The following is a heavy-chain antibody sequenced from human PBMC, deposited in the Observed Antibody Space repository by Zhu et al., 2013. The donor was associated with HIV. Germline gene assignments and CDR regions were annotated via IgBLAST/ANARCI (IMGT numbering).Heavy chain of an antibody. Sequence: QVQLQESGLGLVKPSETLSLTCTVSGGSISSYYWSWIRQPPGKGLEWIGYIYSSGSTNYNPSLKSRVTISVDTSKNQFSLKLSSVTAADTAVYYCARIVPTIQGAFDMWGQGTMVTVSS. CDR2: IYSSGST. D-gene: IGHD5-12*01. CDR3: ARIVPTIQGAFDM. CDR1: GGSISSYY. J-gene: IGHJ3*02. V-gene: IGHV4-59*01.